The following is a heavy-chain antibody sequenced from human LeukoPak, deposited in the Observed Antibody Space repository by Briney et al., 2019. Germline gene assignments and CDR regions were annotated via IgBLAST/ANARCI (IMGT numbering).Heavy chain of an antibody. CDR3: ARAGSSRYVDV. D-gene: IGHD6-13*01. CDR2: IYYSGST. Sequence: PSETLSLTCTVSGGSISSYYWSWIRQPPGKGLEWIGYIYYSGSTNYNPSLKSRVTISVDTSKNQFSLKLSSVTAADTAVYYCARAGSSRYVDVWGKGTTVTVSS. J-gene: IGHJ6*03. V-gene: IGHV4-59*01. CDR1: GGSISSYY.